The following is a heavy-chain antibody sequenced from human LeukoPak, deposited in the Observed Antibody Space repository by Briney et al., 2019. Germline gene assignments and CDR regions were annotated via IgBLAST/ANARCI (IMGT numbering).Heavy chain of an antibody. CDR3: ARGLRATRYFYYMDV. CDR2: IYTSGST. V-gene: IGHV4-4*07. CDR1: GGSISSYY. J-gene: IGHJ6*03. Sequence: SETLSLTCTVSGGSISSYYWSWIRQPAGKGLEWIGRIYTSGSTNYNPSIKSRVTMSVDTSKNQFSLKLSSVTAADTAVYYCARGLRATRYFYYMDVWGKGTTVTVSS.